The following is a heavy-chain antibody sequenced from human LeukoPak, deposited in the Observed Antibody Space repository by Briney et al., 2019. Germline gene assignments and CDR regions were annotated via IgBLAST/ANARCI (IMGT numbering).Heavy chain of an antibody. CDR1: GGSISSYY. CDR2: IYTSGST. V-gene: IGHV4-4*07. D-gene: IGHD2-2*01. Sequence: SETLSLTCTVSGGSISSYYWSWIRQPAGKGLEWIGRIYTSGSTNYNPSLKSRVTMSVDTSKNQFSLKLSSVTAADTAVYYCARDGCSSTSCFDAFDIWGQGTMVTVSS. CDR3: ARDGCSSTSCFDAFDI. J-gene: IGHJ3*02.